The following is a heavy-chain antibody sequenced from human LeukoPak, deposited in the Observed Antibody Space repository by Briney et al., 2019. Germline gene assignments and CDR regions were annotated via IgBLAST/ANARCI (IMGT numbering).Heavy chain of an antibody. Sequence: GGSLRLSCAVTGLTFSSYGMNWIRQAPGKGPEWVAFTPYDETNKYYADSVKGRFTISRDNSKNTLYLQMNSLRAEDTAVYYCAKTPTRYGDYGREVDYWGQGTLVTVSS. D-gene: IGHD4-17*01. V-gene: IGHV3-30*02. CDR1: GLTFSSYG. J-gene: IGHJ4*02. CDR3: AKTPTRYGDYGREVDY. CDR2: TPYDETNK.